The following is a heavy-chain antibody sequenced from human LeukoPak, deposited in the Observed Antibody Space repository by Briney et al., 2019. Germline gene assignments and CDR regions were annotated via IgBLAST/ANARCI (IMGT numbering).Heavy chain of an antibody. CDR3: ARDPGYGGFDY. CDR2: IYYSGST. J-gene: IGHJ4*02. CDR1: GGSISNYY. Sequence: SETLSLTCSVSGGSISNYYWSWIRQPPGKGLEWIGYIYYSGSTNYNPSLKSRVTISVDTSKNQFSLNLSSVTAADTAVYYCARDPGYGGFDYWGQGTLVTVSS. V-gene: IGHV4-59*01. D-gene: IGHD4-23*01.